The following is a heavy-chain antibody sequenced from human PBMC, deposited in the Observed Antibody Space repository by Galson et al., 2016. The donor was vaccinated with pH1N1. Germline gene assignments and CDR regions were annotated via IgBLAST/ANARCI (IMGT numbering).Heavy chain of an antibody. CDR1: GGSIRIGGFY. CDR2: IYHSGST. J-gene: IGHJ6*02. V-gene: IGHV4-31*03. D-gene: IGHD2-15*01. Sequence: LSLTCSVSGGSIRIGGFYWSWVRQHPGKGLEWIGYIYHSGSTSYKPSLKSRVSISVDTSKNQFSLQLRSVTAADTAVYYCARENIVVGEGWDYGMDVWGQGTSVTVSS. CDR3: ARENIVVGEGWDYGMDV.